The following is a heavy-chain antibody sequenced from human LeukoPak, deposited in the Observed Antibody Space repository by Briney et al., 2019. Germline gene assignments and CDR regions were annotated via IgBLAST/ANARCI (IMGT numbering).Heavy chain of an antibody. CDR2: INPNSGGT. CDR1: GYTFTSYG. Sequence: ASVKVSCKASGYTFTSYGISWVRQAPGQGLEWMGWINPNSGGTNYAQKFQGRVTMTRDTSISTAYMELSRLRSDDTAVYYCARKRIAAAGTSQWFDPWGQGTLVTVSS. J-gene: IGHJ5*02. V-gene: IGHV1-2*02. CDR3: ARKRIAAAGTSQWFDP. D-gene: IGHD6-13*01.